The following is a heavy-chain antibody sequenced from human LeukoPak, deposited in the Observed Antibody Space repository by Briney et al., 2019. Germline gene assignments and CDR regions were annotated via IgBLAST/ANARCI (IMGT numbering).Heavy chain of an antibody. D-gene: IGHD6-25*01. Sequence: PGGSLRLSCAASGFTFKDHSMTWVSQAPGKGLEWVSSISTVSTYKFYSDSVKGRFTISRDNAKNILYLQMSSLSAEDTAVYYCARDGSGFYLYYYIDVWGRGTPVTVSS. V-gene: IGHV3-21*01. CDR1: GFTFKDHS. CDR3: ARDGSGFYLYYYIDV. J-gene: IGHJ6*03. CDR2: ISTVSTYK.